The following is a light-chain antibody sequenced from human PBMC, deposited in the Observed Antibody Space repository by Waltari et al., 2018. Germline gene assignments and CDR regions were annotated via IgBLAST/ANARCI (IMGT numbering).Light chain of an antibody. Sequence: DIQRTQSPSSLSASVGDSFTITCQPGQDISKYLNWYQQKLGKAPKLLIYHASNLEAGVPSRFSGSGSGTDFTCTINSLQPEDIATYYCQQYDNLTLTVGGGTKVENK. J-gene: IGKJ4*01. V-gene: IGKV1-33*01. CDR2: HAS. CDR1: QDISKY. CDR3: QQYDNLTLT.